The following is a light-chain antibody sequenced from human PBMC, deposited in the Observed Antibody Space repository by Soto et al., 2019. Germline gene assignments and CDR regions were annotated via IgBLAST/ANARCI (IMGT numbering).Light chain of an antibody. V-gene: IGKV3-15*01. CDR2: GAS. CDR1: QSVSSN. J-gene: IGKJ1*01. Sequence: EIVMPQSPATLPVSPGERAPLSGRASQSVSSNLAWYQQKPGQAPRLLIYGASTRATGIPARFSGSGSGTEFTLTISSLQSEEFAVYYCQQYNNWPRTFGQGTKVDIK. CDR3: QQYNNWPRT.